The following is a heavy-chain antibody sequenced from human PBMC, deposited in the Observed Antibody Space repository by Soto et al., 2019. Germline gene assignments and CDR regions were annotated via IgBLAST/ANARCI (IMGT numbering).Heavy chain of an antibody. J-gene: IGHJ4*02. V-gene: IGHV3-23*01. CDR3: AKGLGVLTGYYRFDY. D-gene: IGHD3-9*01. Sequence: GGSLRLSCAASGFTFSSYAMSWVRQAPGKGLEWVSAISGSGGSTYYADSVKGRFTISRDNSKNTLYLQMNSLRAEDTAVYYCAKGLGVLTGYYRFDYWGQGTLVTVST. CDR2: ISGSGGST. CDR1: GFTFSSYA.